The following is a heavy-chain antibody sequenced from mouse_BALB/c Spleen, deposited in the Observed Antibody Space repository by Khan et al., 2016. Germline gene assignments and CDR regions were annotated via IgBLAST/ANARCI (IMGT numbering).Heavy chain of an antibody. CDR3: TREGYYPY. CDR2: IDPANVNT. V-gene: IGHV14-3*02. J-gene: IGHJ2*01. D-gene: IGHD2-3*01. Sequence: VQLQQSGAELVKPGASVKLSCTASGFNIKDTYMHWVKQRPEQGLEWIGRIDPANVNTKYDPKFQGKATIKADTSSNTAYLQLSSLTSEDTAVYYCTREGYYPYWGQGTTLTVSS. CDR1: GFNIKDTY.